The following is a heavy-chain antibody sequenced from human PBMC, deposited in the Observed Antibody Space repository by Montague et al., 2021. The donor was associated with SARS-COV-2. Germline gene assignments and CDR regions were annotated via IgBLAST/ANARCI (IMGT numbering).Heavy chain of an antibody. CDR3: AADYGERDWFDP. Sequence: SETRSLTCTVSGGSISSSSYYWGWIRQPPGKGLERIGSIYYSGSTYYNPSLKSRVTISVDTSKNQFSLKLSSVTAADTAVYYCAADYGERDWFDPWGQGTLVTVSS. V-gene: IGHV4-39*01. CDR1: GGSISSSSYY. CDR2: IYYSGST. D-gene: IGHD4-17*01. J-gene: IGHJ5*02.